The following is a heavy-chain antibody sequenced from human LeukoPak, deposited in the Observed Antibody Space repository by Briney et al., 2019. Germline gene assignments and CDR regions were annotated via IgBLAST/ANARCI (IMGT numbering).Heavy chain of an antibody. D-gene: IGHD3-10*01. V-gene: IGHV3-9*01. CDR1: GFTFDDYA. Sequence: GRSLRLSCAASGFTFDDYAMHWVRQAPGKGLEWVSGISWNSGSIGYADSVKGRFTISRDNAKNSLYLQMNSLRAEDTAVYYCAAVGSDAFDIWGQGTMVTVSS. CDR2: ISWNSGSI. CDR3: AAVGSDAFDI. J-gene: IGHJ3*02.